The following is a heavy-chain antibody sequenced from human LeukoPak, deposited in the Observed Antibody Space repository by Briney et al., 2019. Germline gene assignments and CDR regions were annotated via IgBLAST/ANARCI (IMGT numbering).Heavy chain of an antibody. D-gene: IGHD1-1*01. CDR2: ISYDGSNK. CDR3: AKDFGTAGTMDV. CDR1: GFTFSSYD. J-gene: IGHJ6*02. Sequence: GRSLRLSCAASGFTFSSYDMHWVRQAPGKGLEWVAIISYDGSNKYYADSVKGRITISRDNSKNTLYLQMNSLRAEDTAVYYCAKDFGTAGTMDVWGQGTTVAVSS. V-gene: IGHV3-30*18.